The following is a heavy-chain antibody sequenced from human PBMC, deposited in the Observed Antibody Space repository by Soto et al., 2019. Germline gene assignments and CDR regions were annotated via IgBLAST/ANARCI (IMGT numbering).Heavy chain of an antibody. CDR1: GFIFSNYA. CDR3: AKGYYDILTGTDF. CDR2: ISGSGGST. D-gene: IGHD3-9*01. J-gene: IGHJ4*02. Sequence: EVQLLESGGGLVQPGGCLRLSCAASGFIFSNYAMSWVRQALGKGREWVSGISGSGGSTYYADSVKGRVTISRDNSKNTLYLQMHSLRAEDTAVYYCAKGYYDILTGTDFWGQGTLVTVSS. V-gene: IGHV3-23*01.